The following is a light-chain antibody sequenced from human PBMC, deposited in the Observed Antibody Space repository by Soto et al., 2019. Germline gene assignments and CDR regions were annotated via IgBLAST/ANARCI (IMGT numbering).Light chain of an antibody. CDR1: SSNIGAGYD. Sequence: QAVLTQPPSVSGAPGQRVTISCTGSSSNIGAGYDVHWYQQLPGTAPKLLIYGSSNRPSGVPDRFSGSKSGTSASLAITGLQAEDEADYYCQSHDSSLSGHYVFGTGTKVTVL. CDR3: QSHDSSLSGHYV. V-gene: IGLV1-40*01. J-gene: IGLJ1*01. CDR2: GSS.